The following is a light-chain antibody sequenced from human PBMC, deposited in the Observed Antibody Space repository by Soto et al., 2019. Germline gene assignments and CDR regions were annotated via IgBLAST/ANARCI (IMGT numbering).Light chain of an antibody. CDR2: GNS. J-gene: IGLJ1*01. Sequence: VLTQPPSVSGAPGQRVTISCTGSTSNIGTVYDVHWYRQLPGTAPKLLIYGNSNRPSGVPDRFSGSKSGTSASLAITGLQPEDEADYYCQSYDSSLSSYVFGTGTKVTGL. V-gene: IGLV1-40*01. CDR1: TSNIGTVYD. CDR3: QSYDSSLSSYV.